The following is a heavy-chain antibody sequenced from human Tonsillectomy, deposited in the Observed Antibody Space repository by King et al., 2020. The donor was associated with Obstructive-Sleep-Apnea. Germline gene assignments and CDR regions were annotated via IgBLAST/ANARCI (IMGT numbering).Heavy chain of an antibody. CDR1: GYTFTSYA. D-gene: IGHD2-2*01. V-gene: IGHV1-18*01. Sequence: VQLVESGAEVKKPGASVTVSCKASGYTFTSYAISWVRQSPGQGREWRGWITAYNGNTYYAQRLQGRVTMTTDTSPSTAYMDLRSLKSDDTAVYYCARSPLPTMPFNMDVWGQGTTVTVSS. J-gene: IGHJ6*02. CDR2: ITAYNGNT. CDR3: ARSPLPTMPFNMDV.